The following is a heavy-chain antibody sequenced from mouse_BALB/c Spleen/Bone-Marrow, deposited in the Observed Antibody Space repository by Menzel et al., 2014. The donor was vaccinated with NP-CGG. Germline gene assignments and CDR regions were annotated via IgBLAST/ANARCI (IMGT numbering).Heavy chain of an antibody. J-gene: IGHJ3*01. V-gene: IGHV5-6-3*01. D-gene: IGHD2-3*01. Sequence: EVHLVESGGGLVQPGGSLKLSCAASGFTFSSYGMSWVRQTPDKRLELVATINSNGGSTYYPDSVKGRFTISRDNAKNTLYLQMSSLKSEDTAMYYCARDRGWLLRFAYLGQGTLVTVSA. CDR3: ARDRGWLLRFAY. CDR2: INSNGGST. CDR1: GFTFSSYG.